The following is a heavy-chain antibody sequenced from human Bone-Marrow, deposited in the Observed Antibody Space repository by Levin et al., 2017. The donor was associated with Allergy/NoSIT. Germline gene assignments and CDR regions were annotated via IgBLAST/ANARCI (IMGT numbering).Heavy chain of an antibody. CDR1: GFTFNNYA. CDR3: AKDFGATPCYWFDS. J-gene: IGHJ5*01. CDR2: ISDSGVGT. V-gene: IGHV3-23*01. D-gene: IGHD3-10*01. Sequence: ASVKVSCAASGFTFNNYAMSWVRQAPGEGLEWVSSISDSGVGTYYADSVKGRFTISRDNSKNTLYLQLNSLRAEDTAIFYCAKDFGATPCYWFDSWGQGTLVTVSS.